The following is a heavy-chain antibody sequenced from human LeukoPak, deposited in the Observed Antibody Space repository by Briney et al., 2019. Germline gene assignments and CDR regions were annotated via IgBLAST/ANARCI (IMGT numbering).Heavy chain of an antibody. CDR1: GVTFSTYS. CDR2: ISIGSDNI. V-gene: IGHV3-48*02. Sequence: PGGSLRLSCAASGVTFSTYSMNWVRQAPGKGLEWVSFISIGSDNIDYADSVRGRFTISRDNAKNSLYLEMSSLRDEDTAVYYCAPDFNRGGRDHYSGQGTLVTVSS. D-gene: IGHD2-15*01. CDR3: APDFNRGGRDHY. J-gene: IGHJ4*02.